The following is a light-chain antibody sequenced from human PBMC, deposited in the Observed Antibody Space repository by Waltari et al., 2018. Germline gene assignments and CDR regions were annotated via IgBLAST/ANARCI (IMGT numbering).Light chain of an antibody. CDR2: GPD. CDR3: HSRETFSTRL. Sequence: SSDPTQDPSLSVALGQTVRITCQGDSLSRYYASWYQQRPGQAPILVLYGPDNRPSGIPDRFSGSTSGNTASLTITGAQAEDEADYYCHSRETFSTRLFGGGTRLTV. J-gene: IGLJ2*01. CDR1: SLSRYY. V-gene: IGLV3-19*01.